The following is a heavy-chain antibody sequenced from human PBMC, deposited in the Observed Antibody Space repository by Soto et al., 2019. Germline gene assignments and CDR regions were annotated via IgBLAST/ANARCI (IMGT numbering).Heavy chain of an antibody. Sequence: PGGFLRLSCAASGFTFSNHEMNWVCQAPGKGPEWVSYVSSSGGTKYYANSVKGRFTISRDNAKNSLFLQMSSLRAEDTALYYCAREGEYSSSTFDYWGQGALVTVSS. CDR2: VSSSGGTK. D-gene: IGHD6-6*01. CDR3: AREGEYSSSTFDY. V-gene: IGHV3-48*03. J-gene: IGHJ4*02. CDR1: GFTFSNHE.